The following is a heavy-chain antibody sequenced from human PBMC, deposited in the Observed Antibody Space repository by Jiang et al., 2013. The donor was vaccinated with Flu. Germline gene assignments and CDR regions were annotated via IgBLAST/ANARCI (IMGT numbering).Heavy chain of an antibody. V-gene: IGHV4-39*01. D-gene: IGHD3-22*01. CDR3: ARPHSGAYYSADFQY. CDR1: SGSISSSIYY. Sequence: GPGLVKPSETLSLTCTVSSGSISSSIYYWGWIRQPPGKGLEWIGNINYRGSTYYNPSLKSRITISADTSKNQFSLKLSSVTAADTAVYYCARPHSGAYYSADFQYWGQGTLVSVSS. J-gene: IGHJ1*01. CDR2: INYRGST.